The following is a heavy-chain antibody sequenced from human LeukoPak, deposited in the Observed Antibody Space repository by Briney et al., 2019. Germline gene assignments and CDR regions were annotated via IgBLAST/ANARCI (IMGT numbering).Heavy chain of an antibody. CDR2: IYTSGST. D-gene: IGHD4-17*01. Sequence: SETPSLTCTVSGGSISSSSYYWSWIRQPAGKGLEWIGRIYTSGSTNYNPSLKSRVTIPVDTSKNQFSLKLSSVTAADTAVYYCARGPGGLRLGMDVWGKGTTVTVSS. CDR3: ARGPGGLRLGMDV. J-gene: IGHJ6*03. CDR1: GGSISSSSYY. V-gene: IGHV4-61*02.